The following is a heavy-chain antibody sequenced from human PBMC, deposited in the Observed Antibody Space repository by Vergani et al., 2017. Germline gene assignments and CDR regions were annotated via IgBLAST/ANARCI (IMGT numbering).Heavy chain of an antibody. CDR2: INTNTGNP. J-gene: IGHJ6*02. V-gene: IGHV7-4-1*01. CDR3: ARARNDGLDV. D-gene: IGHD1-14*01. Sequence: QVQLVQSGSELKKPGASVKVSCRASGYTFTTYALSWVRQAPGQGLQWMGWINTNTGNPTYAKGFTGRFVFSLDTSVSTTYLQIDSLKAEDTAVYYCARARNDGLDVWGQGTTVTVSS. CDR1: GYTFTTYA.